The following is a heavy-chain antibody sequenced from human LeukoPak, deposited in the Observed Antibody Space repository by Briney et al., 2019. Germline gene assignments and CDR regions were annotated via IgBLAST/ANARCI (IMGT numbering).Heavy chain of an antibody. CDR2: ISYDGSNK. Sequence: GGSPRLSCAASGFTFSSYGMHWVRQAPGKGLEWVAAISYDGSNKCYADSVKGRFTISRDNSKNTLYLQMNSLRAEDTAVYYCARVGYYDSSGPREPFFDYWGQGTLVTVSS. J-gene: IGHJ4*02. CDR3: ARVGYYDSSGPREPFFDY. D-gene: IGHD3-22*01. CDR1: GFTFSSYG. V-gene: IGHV3-30*03.